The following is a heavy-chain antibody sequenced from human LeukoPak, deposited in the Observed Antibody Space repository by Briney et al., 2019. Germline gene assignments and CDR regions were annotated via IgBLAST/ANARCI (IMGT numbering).Heavy chain of an antibody. J-gene: IGHJ4*02. CDR1: GFTFSGFW. CDR3: ARDRSDSSGYYGGYYFDY. CDR2: INSDGSEG. D-gene: IGHD3-22*01. Sequence: GGSLRPSCAVSGFTFSGFWMSWSRQAPGKGLEWVASINSDGSEGYYADVVKGRFTISRDNAKNSLYLQINSLRAEDTAVYYCARDRSDSSGYYGGYYFDYWGQGALVTVSP. V-gene: IGHV3-7*03.